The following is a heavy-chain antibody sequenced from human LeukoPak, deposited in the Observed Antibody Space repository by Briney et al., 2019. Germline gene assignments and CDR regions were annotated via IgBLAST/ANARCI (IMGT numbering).Heavy chain of an antibody. V-gene: IGHV1-18*01. CDR3: ATSYYDILTGYRPLAY. J-gene: IGHJ4*02. Sequence: ASVKVSCKASGYTFTTFGISWVRQAPGQGLEWMGWISPYNGYTKYAQKFQGRVTMTEDTSTDTAYMELSSLRSEDTAVYYCATSYYDILTGYRPLAYWGQGTLVTVSS. D-gene: IGHD3-9*01. CDR2: ISPYNGYT. CDR1: GYTFTTFG.